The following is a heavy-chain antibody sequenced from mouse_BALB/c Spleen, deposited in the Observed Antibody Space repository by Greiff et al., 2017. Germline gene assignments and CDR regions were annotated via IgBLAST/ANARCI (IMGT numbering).Heavy chain of an antibody. CDR3: NARTARATWSAMDY. D-gene: IGHD3-2*01. J-gene: IGHJ4*01. V-gene: IGHV14-4*02. CDR2: IDPENGDT. CDR1: GFNIKDYY. Sequence: EVQLQQSGAELVRSGASVKLSCTASGFNIKDYYMHWVKQRPEQGLEWIGWIDPENGDTEYAPKFQGKATMTADTSSNTAYLQLSSLTSEDTAVYYCNARTARATWSAMDYWGQGTSVTVSS.